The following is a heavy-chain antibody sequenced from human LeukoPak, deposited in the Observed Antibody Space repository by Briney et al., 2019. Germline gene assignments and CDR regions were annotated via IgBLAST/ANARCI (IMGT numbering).Heavy chain of an antibody. D-gene: IGHD3-22*01. CDR3: IGYDSSGYYKLDH. CDR1: GFTLSSYG. CDR2: ISQGGTKQ. Sequence: PGGSLRLSCAASGFTLSSYGMHWVRQAPGKGLEWVTSISQGGTKQYYADSVKGRFTISRDSATNALFLQMNSLRAEDTAVYYCIGYDSSGYYKLDHWGQGALVTVSS. V-gene: IGHV3-30*03. J-gene: IGHJ4*02.